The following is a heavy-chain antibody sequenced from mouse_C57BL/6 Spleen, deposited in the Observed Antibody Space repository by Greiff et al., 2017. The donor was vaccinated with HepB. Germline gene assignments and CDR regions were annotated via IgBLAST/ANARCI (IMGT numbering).Heavy chain of an antibody. J-gene: IGHJ2*01. CDR3: EREGLRYYFDY. Sequence: VQLQQSGAELVRPGSSVKLSCKASGYTFTSYWMDWVKQRPGQGLEWIGNIYPSDSETHYNQKFKDKATLTVDKSSSTAYMQLSSLTSEDSAVYYCEREGLRYYFDYWGQGTTLTVSS. CDR1: GYTFTSYW. V-gene: IGHV1-61*01. CDR2: IYPSDSET. D-gene: IGHD1-1*01.